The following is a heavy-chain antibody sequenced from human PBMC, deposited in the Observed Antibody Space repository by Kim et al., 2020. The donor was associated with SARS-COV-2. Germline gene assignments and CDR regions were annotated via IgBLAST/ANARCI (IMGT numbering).Heavy chain of an antibody. CDR3: ARTLGEHSRDGYSLEHYAFDI. D-gene: IGHD2-15*01. J-gene: IGHJ3*02. CDR2: IYHSGST. Sequence: SETLSLTCAVSGFSISSGAYSWSWIRQPPGKGLEWIGYIYHSGSTYYNPSLKSRVTIAVDRSKNQFSLKLSSVTAADTAVYYCARTLGEHSRDGYSLEHYAFDIWGQGTMVTVSS. CDR1: GFSISSGAYS. V-gene: IGHV4-30-2*01.